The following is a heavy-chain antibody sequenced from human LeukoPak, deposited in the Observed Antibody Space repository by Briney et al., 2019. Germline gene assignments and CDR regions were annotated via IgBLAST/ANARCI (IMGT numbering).Heavy chain of an antibody. D-gene: IGHD2-15*01. CDR1: GYTFTNYY. J-gene: IGHJ4*02. V-gene: IGHV1-46*01. CDR2: INPGDGSI. Sequence: ASVKVSCKASGYTFTNYYVHWVRQAPGQGLEWMGIINPGDGSISYAQKFQGRVTMTRATSTSTVYMELSSLSSEDTAVYYCERAIYCSGGSCHWEFDYWGQGTLVTVSS. CDR3: ERAIYCSGGSCHWEFDY.